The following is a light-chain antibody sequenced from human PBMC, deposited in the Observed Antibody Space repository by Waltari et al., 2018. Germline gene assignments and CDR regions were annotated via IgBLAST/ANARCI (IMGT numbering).Light chain of an antibody. Sequence: EIVMTLSPATLSVSPWERATLSCRASQSVSSNLAWYQQNPGQAPRLLIYGASTRATGVPARFSGSGSGTEFTLTISSLQSEDFAVYYCQQYNDWPRTFGQGTKVEIK. J-gene: IGKJ1*01. V-gene: IGKV3-15*01. CDR1: QSVSSN. CDR3: QQYNDWPRT. CDR2: GAS.